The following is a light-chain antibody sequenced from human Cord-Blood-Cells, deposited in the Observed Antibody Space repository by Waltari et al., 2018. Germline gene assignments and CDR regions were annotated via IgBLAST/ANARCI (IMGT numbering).Light chain of an antibody. Sequence: QSALTQPASVSGSPGQSITISCTGTSSDVGSYNLVSWSQQHPGKAPKLMIYEGSKRPSGVSNHFSGSKSGNTASLTISGLQAEDEADYYCCSYAGTSTWVFGGGTKLTVL. CDR2: EGS. J-gene: IGLJ3*02. V-gene: IGLV2-23*01. CDR3: CSYAGTSTWV. CDR1: SSDVGSYNL.